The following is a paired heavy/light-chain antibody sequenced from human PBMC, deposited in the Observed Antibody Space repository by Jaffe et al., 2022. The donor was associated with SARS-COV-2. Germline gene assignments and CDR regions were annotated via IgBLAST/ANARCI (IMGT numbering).Heavy chain of an antibody. J-gene: IGHJ4*02. Sequence: QVQLQESGPGLVKPSETLSLTCTVSGGSMNNYYWSWIRQPPGKGLEWIGYIYYSGTTNYNPSLKSRVTISVDTSKKQFSLQLNSVTAADTAIYYCARKLDTYGYNFDYWGQGTLVTVSS. V-gene: IGHV4-59*01. CDR1: GGSMNNYY. D-gene: IGHD5-18*01. CDR2: IYYSGTT. CDR3: ARKLDTYGYNFDY.
Light chain of an antibody. V-gene: IGKV1-39*01. CDR3: QQSYSTPLT. Sequence: DIQMTQSPSSLSASVGDRVTITCRASQTITTYLNWYQQKPGKAPKLLIYAVSSLQSGVPSRFRGSGSGTDFSLTISSLRPEDFATYYCQQSYSTPLTFGGGTKVEI. J-gene: IGKJ4*01. CDR2: AVS. CDR1: QTITTY.